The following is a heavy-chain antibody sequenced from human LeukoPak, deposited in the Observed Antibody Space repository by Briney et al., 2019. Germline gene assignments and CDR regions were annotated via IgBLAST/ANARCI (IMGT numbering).Heavy chain of an antibody. CDR2: IASDGSST. CDR1: GFTFSSYW. D-gene: IGHD5-12*01. CDR3: ARARGYSGYESKWYYYGMDV. Sequence: PGGSLRLSCAASGFTFSSYWMNWVRQAPGKGLVWVSRIASDGSSTTYADSVKGRFSISRDNAKNTLYVQMNSLRAEDTAVYYCARARGYSGYESKWYYYGMDVWGQGTTVTVSS. V-gene: IGHV3-74*01. J-gene: IGHJ6*02.